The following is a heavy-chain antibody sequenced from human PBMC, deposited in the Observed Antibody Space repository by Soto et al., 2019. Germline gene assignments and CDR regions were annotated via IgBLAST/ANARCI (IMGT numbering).Heavy chain of an antibody. J-gene: IGHJ6*02. CDR3: ARGSGLGMDV. V-gene: IGHV4-59*09. Sequence: GSTNYNPSLKSRVTISVDTSKNQFSLKLSSVTAADTAVYYCARGSGLGMDVWGQGTTVTVSS. CDR2: GST.